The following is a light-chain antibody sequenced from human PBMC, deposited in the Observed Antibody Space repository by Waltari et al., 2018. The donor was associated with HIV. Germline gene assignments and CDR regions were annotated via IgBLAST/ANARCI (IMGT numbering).Light chain of an antibody. Sequence: SVLTQPPSASGTPGQTVTIPCSGSSANIGTNPVNWYQQLPGTAPKLLIYNTFQRPSGVPDRVSGSQSGTSASLAISGLQSEDEADYFCAAWDDYMEGHVFGGGTKVTIL. J-gene: IGLJ2*01. CDR1: SANIGTNP. V-gene: IGLV1-44*01. CDR3: AAWDDYMEGHV. CDR2: NTF.